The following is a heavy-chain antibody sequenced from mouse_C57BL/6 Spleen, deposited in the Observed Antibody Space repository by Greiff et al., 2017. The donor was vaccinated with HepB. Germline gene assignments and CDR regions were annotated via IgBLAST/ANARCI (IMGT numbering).Heavy chain of an antibody. CDR1: GYTFTSYW. D-gene: IGHD1-1*01. Sequence: QVQLQQPGAELVKPGASVKLSCKASGYTFTSYWMHWVKQRPGQGLEWIGMIHPNSGSTNYNEKFKSKATLTVDKSSSTAYMQLSSLTSEDSAVYYCARSSGSSYEGYWYFDVWGTGTTVTVSS. CDR2: IHPNSGST. V-gene: IGHV1-64*01. J-gene: IGHJ1*03. CDR3: ARSSGSSYEGYWYFDV.